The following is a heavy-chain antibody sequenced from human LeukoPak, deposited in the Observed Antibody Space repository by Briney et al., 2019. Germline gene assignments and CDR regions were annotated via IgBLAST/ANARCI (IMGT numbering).Heavy chain of an antibody. CDR1: GGSISMYY. Sequence: SETLSLTCTVSGGSISMYYWRWIRQPAGKGLEWIGRLYTSGSHNYNPSLKSRVTMSVDTSKNQFSLKLSSVTAADTAVYYCGRNGSYWAYFDYWGQGTLVTVSS. D-gene: IGHD1-26*01. CDR3: GRNGSYWAYFDY. V-gene: IGHV4-4*07. J-gene: IGHJ4*02. CDR2: LYTSGSH.